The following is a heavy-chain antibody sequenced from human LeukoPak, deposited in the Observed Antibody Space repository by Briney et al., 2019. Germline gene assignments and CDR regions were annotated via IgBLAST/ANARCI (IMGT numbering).Heavy chain of an antibody. CDR1: GGSFSGCY. V-gene: IGHV4-34*01. CDR2: INHSGST. J-gene: IGHJ4*02. Sequence: PSETLSLTCAVYGGSFSGCYWSWIRQPPGKGLEWIGEINHSGSTNYNPSLKSRVTISVDTSKNQFSLKLSSVTAADTAVYYCARGGIQLWIFDYWGQGTLVTVSS. D-gene: IGHD5-18*01. CDR3: ARGGIQLWIFDY.